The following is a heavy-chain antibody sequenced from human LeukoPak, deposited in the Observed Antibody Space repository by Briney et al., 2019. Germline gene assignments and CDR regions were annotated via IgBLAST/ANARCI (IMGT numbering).Heavy chain of an antibody. CDR2: ISSSSSYI. V-gene: IGHV3-21*01. J-gene: IGHJ4*02. CDR3: ARGGSSGWS. D-gene: IGHD6-19*01. CDR1: GFTVSSNY. Sequence: GGSLRLSCAASGFTVSSNYMSWVRQAPGKGLEWVSSISSSSSYIYYADSVKGRFTISRDNAKNSLYLQMNSLRAEDTAVCYCARGGSSGWSWGQGTLVTVSS.